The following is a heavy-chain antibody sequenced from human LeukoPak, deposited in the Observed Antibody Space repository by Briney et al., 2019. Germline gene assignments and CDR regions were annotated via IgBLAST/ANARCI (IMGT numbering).Heavy chain of an antibody. Sequence: SETLSLTCTVSGGSISSYYWSWIRQPPGKGLEWIGYIQYSGSTNYNPSLKSRVTISVDTSKNQFSLKVSSVTAADTAVYYCARVSWFPGTSYYYMDVWGKGTTVTVSS. D-gene: IGHD1-1*01. J-gene: IGHJ6*03. CDR1: GGSISSYY. CDR3: ARVSWFPGTSYYYMDV. V-gene: IGHV4-59*01. CDR2: IQYSGST.